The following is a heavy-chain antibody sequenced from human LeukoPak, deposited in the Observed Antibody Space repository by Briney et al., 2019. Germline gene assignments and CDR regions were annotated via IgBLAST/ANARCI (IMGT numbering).Heavy chain of an antibody. CDR3: ARVYYGSGSLHYYYYYMDV. V-gene: IGHV3-53*01. D-gene: IGHD3-10*01. J-gene: IGHJ6*03. CDR1: GFTVSSNY. CDR2: IYSGGRT. Sequence: GGSLRLSCAASGFTVSSNYMSWVRQAPGKGLEWVSVIYSGGRTYYADSVKGRFTISRDNSKNTLYLQMNSLRAEDTAIYYCARVYYGSGSLHYYYYYMDVWGKGTTVTISS.